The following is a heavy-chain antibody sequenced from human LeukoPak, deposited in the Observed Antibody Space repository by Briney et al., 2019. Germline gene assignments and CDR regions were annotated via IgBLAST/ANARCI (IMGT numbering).Heavy chain of an antibody. J-gene: IGHJ4*02. Sequence: RTGGSLRLSCTVSGFTFSDYAMSWVRQAPGKGLEWVSAITGSGGNTYYADSVKGRFTISKDNSKNTVYLQMSSLRAEDAAVYYCARTSRRQEGPDYDSSCYYYVDIDYWGQGTLVTVSS. CDR2: ITGSGGNT. V-gene: IGHV3-23*01. CDR1: GFTFSDYA. D-gene: IGHD3-22*01. CDR3: ARTSRRQEGPDYDSSCYYYVDIDY.